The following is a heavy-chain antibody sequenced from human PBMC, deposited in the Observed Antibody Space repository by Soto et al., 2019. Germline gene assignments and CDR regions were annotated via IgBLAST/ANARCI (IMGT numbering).Heavy chain of an antibody. CDR1: SGPSSSHN. CDR3: VRLGIDALHGLVDV. V-gene: IGHV4-59*08. D-gene: IGHD7-27*01. CDR2: VYYTGDT. Sequence: QVQLQQSGPRLVKPSETLSLTCTVSSGPSSSHNWGWIRQSPGRGLEWIGYVYYTGDTSYNPSLKRRVTISADPSTNTLSRTLTSATAADAAVYYCVRLGIDALHGLVDVWGQGTTVSVSS. J-gene: IGHJ6*01.